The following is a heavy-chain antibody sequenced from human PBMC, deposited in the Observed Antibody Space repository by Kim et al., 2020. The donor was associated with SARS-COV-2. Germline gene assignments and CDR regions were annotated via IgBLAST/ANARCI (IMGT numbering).Heavy chain of an antibody. CDR3: ARDYIYNDYYYGMDV. CDR2: MYYTGSI. J-gene: IGHJ6*02. V-gene: IGHV4-31*03. CDR1: GGSFSSGGYY. D-gene: IGHD3-9*01. Sequence: SETLSLTCSVSGGSFSSGGYYWSWIRQHPGKGLEWIGYMYYTGSIYYNPSLKGRVTISIDTSKNQFSLNLTSVTAADTAVYYCARDYIYNDYYYGMDVWGRGTTVTVSS.